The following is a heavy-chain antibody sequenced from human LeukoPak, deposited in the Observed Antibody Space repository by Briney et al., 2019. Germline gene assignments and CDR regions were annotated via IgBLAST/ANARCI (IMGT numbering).Heavy chain of an antibody. D-gene: IGHD2-21*01. CDR2: INSDGSST. V-gene: IGHV3-74*01. Sequence: GGSLRLSCAASGFTFSSYWMHWVRQAPGKGLVWVSRINSDGSSTSYADSVKGRFTISRDNAKNTLYLQKNSLRAEDTAVYYCASLVIAIPNDYWGQGTLVTVSS. CDR3: ASLVIAIPNDY. J-gene: IGHJ4*02. CDR1: GFTFSSYW.